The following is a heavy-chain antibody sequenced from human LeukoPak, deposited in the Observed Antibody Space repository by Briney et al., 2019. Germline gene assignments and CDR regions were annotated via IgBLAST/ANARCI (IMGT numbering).Heavy chain of an antibody. Sequence: PGGSLRLSCAASGFTFSSNTMHWVRQAPGKGLEWVGRIKSKTDGGTTDYAAPVKGRFTISRDDSKNTLYLQMNSLKTEDTAVYYCTTRGYSYGYLFDYWGQGTLVTVSS. CDR1: GFTFSSNT. D-gene: IGHD5-18*01. CDR3: TTRGYSYGYLFDY. V-gene: IGHV3-15*01. J-gene: IGHJ4*02. CDR2: IKSKTDGGTT.